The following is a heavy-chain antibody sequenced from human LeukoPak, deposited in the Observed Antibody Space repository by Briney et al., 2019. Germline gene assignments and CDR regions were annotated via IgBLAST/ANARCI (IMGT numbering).Heavy chain of an antibody. CDR2: IGDDGRNK. D-gene: IGHD2-15*01. CDR1: GFTFRSYG. Sequence: GGSLRLSCAASGFTFRSYGIHWVRQAPGKGLEWVAFIGDDGRNKFYADSVKGRFTLSRDNSKNTVYLQMNSLRPEDTAVFYCAKDLRGGGGNSLDSWGQGTLVTVSS. CDR3: AKDLRGGGGNSLDS. V-gene: IGHV3-30*02. J-gene: IGHJ4*02.